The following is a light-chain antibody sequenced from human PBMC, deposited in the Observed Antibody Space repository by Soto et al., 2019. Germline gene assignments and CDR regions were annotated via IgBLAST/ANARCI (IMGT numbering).Light chain of an antibody. CDR2: RAS. Sequence: DIQLTQSPSFLSASVGDRVTIPCRASQGISSSLAWYQQKPGKAPKLLIYRASTLQTGVPSRFSGSGSGTEFTPTISSLQPEDVATDYCQQLNTYPLTFGGGTKVEVK. J-gene: IGKJ4*01. CDR3: QQLNTYPLT. CDR1: QGISSS. V-gene: IGKV1-9*01.